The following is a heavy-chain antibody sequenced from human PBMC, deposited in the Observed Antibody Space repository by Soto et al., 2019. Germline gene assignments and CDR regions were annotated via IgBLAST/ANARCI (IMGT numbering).Heavy chain of an antibody. Sequence: SETLSLTCTVSGGSISSCYWSWIRQPPGKGLEWIGYIYYSGSTNYNPSHKSRVTISVDTSKNQFSLKLSSVTAADTAVYYCARTGAMITFGGVIVRNAFDIWGQGTMVTVSS. J-gene: IGHJ3*02. D-gene: IGHD3-16*02. CDR2: IYYSGST. CDR3: ARTGAMITFGGVIVRNAFDI. CDR1: GGSISSCY. V-gene: IGHV4-59*08.